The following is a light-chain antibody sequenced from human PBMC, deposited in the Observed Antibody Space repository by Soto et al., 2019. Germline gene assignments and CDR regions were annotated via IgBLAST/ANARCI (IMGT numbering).Light chain of an antibody. Sequence: ESVLTQSPGTLSLSPGERATLSCRASQSVSSSYLAWYQQKPGQAPRLLIYGASSRATCIPDRFSGSGSGTDFTLTISRLETEDFAVYYCQQYGRPYTFGQGTKLEI. V-gene: IGKV3-20*01. CDR2: GAS. CDR1: QSVSSSY. J-gene: IGKJ2*01. CDR3: QQYGRPYT.